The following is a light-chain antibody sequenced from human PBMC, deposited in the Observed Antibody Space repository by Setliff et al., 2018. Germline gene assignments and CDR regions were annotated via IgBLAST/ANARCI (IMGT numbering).Light chain of an antibody. J-gene: IGKJ2*01. V-gene: IGKV1-33*01. CDR3: QQYDNLPYT. CDR1: HDIRNR. CDR2: DAS. Sequence: DIQMTQSPSSLSASVGDRVTITCQASHDIRNRLNWYQQKSGQAPNLLIYDASNLETGVPSRITGSGSGTDFTLIISSLQPEDIATYYCQQYDNLPYTVGQGTKVDIK.